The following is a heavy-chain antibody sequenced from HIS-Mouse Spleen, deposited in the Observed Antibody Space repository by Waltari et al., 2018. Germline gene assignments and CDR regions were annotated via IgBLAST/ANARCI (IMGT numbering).Heavy chain of an antibody. V-gene: IGHV1-2*02. CDR2: INHNSGGT. CDR3: ARDLTSGDYFDY. J-gene: IGHJ4*02. Sequence: QVQLVQSGAEVKKPGASVTVSCTASGYTFTGYYMPCARQAPGQGLEWMGWINHNSGGTNYAQKFQGRVTMTRDTSISTAYMELSRLRSDDTAVYYCARDLTSGDYFDYWGQGTLVTVSS. D-gene: IGHD3-10*01. CDR1: GYTFTGYY.